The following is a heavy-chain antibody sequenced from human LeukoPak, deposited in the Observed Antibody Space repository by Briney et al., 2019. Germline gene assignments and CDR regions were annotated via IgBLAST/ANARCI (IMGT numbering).Heavy chain of an antibody. Sequence: SETLSLTCIVSGGSINNFYWSWIRQPPGKGLEWIGYISYRGSTNYNPSLKSRVTISLDKSKNQFSLKLSSVTATDTAMYYCARQTGSGLFTLPGGQGTLVTVSS. V-gene: IGHV4-59*08. CDR3: ARQTGSGLFTLP. CDR1: GGSINNFY. D-gene: IGHD3/OR15-3a*01. CDR2: ISYRGST. J-gene: IGHJ4*02.